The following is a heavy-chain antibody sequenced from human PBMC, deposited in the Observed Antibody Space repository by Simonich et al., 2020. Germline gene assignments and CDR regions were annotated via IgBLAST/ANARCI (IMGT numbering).Heavy chain of an antibody. CDR3: ARGKGWKNAFDI. CDR2: INHSGST. V-gene: IGHV4-34*01. D-gene: IGHD1-1*01. Sequence: QVQLQQWGAGLLKPSETLSLTCAVYGGSFSGYYWVWFRLPPGKGLEGIGEINHSGSTNYNPSLKSRFTISVDTSKNQFSLKLSSVTAADTAVYYCARGKGWKNAFDIWGQGTMVTVSS. J-gene: IGHJ3*02. CDR1: GGSFSGYY.